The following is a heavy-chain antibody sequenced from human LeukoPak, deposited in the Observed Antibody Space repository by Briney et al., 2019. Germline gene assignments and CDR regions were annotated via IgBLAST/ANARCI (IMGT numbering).Heavy chain of an antibody. CDR1: GFTFSNYA. CDR2: ISGSGGST. CDR3: ARSYSSSWHYFDY. Sequence: PGGSLRLSCAASGFTFSNYAMSWVRQAPGKGLEWVSAISGSGGSTYYADSVKGRFTISRDNSKNTLYLQMNSLRAEDTALYYCARSYSSSWHYFDYWGQGTLVTVSS. V-gene: IGHV3-23*01. D-gene: IGHD6-13*01. J-gene: IGHJ4*02.